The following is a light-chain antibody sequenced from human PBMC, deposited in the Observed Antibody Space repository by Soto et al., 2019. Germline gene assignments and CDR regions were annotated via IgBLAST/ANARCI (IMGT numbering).Light chain of an antibody. J-gene: IGKJ3*01. CDR1: QSVGRN. Sequence: EIVVTQSPGILSVSPGDRATLSCRASQSVGRNLAWYQQKPGQAPTLLIYAASTRATGLPARFSGSGSGTAFTLTISSLQSEDFPVYYCQEYSNWPLFTFGPGTRVHMK. CDR3: QEYSNWPLFT. V-gene: IGKV3-15*01. CDR2: AAS.